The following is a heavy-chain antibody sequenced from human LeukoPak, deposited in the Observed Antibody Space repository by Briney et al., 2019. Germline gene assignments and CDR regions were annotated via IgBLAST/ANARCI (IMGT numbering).Heavy chain of an antibody. CDR2: ISYTGTT. CDR3: ARAGYSYGTGYYFDY. J-gene: IGHJ4*02. D-gene: IGHD5-18*01. V-gene: IGHV4-39*07. CDR1: GGSISSSDYF. Sequence: SETLSLTCTVSGGSISSSDYFWGWIRQPPGKGLEWIGTISYTGTTYYNPSLKSRVTISGDTSENQFSLKLSSVTAADAAVYYCARAGYSYGTGYYFDYWGQGALVTVSS.